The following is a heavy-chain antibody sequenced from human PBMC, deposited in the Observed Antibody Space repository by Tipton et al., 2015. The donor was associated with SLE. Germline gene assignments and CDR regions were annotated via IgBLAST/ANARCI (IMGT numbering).Heavy chain of an antibody. J-gene: IGHJ3*01. CDR3: VRELDTFEV. CDR1: GGSIASSSES. Sequence: LRLSCTVSGGSIASSSESWDWIRQPPGKGLEWIGTIYSSGSTNYNPSLESRVTMSVDTSKNHFSLKLSSVTAADTAVYYCVRELDTFEVWGPGTLVTVSS. CDR2: IYSSGST. V-gene: IGHV4-39*07.